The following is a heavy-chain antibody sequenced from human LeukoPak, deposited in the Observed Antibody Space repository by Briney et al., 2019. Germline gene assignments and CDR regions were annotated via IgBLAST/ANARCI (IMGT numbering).Heavy chain of an antibody. V-gene: IGHV3-30*04. D-gene: IGHD3-22*01. Sequence: PGRSLRLSCAASGFTFSSYAMHWVRQASGKGLEWVAVISYDGSNKYYADSVNGRFTISRDNSKNTLYLQMNSLRAEDTAVYYCARERITMIVVVMGDAFDIWGQGTMVTVSS. CDR3: ARERITMIVVVMGDAFDI. J-gene: IGHJ3*02. CDR1: GFTFSSYA. CDR2: ISYDGSNK.